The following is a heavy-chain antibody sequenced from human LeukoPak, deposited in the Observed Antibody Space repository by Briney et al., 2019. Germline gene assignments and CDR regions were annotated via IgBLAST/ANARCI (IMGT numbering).Heavy chain of an antibody. J-gene: IGHJ2*01. D-gene: IGHD6-13*01. V-gene: IGHV1-2*02. CDR1: GYTFTGYY. CDR2: INPNSGGT. Sequence: ASVKVSCKASGYTFTGYYMHWVRQAPGQGLEWMGWINPNSGGTNYAQKFQGRVTMTRDTSISTAYMELSRLRSDDTAVYYCAKEVIAAAGYWYFDLWGRGTLVTVSS. CDR3: AKEVIAAAGYWYFDL.